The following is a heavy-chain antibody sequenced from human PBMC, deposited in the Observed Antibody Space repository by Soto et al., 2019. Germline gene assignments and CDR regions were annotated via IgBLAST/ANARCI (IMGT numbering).Heavy chain of an antibody. CDR1: GFTFSNYA. V-gene: IGHV3-21*01. CDR3: ASGAYYYDSSRYYYY. Sequence: PGGSLRLSCAASGFTFSNYAMTWVRQAPGKGLEWVSSISSSSSYIYYADSVKGRFTISRDNAKNSLYLQMNSLRAEDTAVYYCASGAYYYDSSRYYYYWGQGTLVTVSS. CDR2: ISSSSSYI. J-gene: IGHJ4*02. D-gene: IGHD3-22*01.